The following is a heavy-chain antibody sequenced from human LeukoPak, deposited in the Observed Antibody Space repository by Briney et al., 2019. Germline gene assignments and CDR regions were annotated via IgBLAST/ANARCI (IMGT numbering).Heavy chain of an antibody. J-gene: IGHJ5*02. CDR1: GYTLTELS. Sequence: ASVKVSCKVSGYTLTELSMHWVRQAPGKGLEWMGGFDPEDGETIYAQKFQGRVTMTEDTSTDTAYMELSRLRSDDTAVYYCARGEVPYAAVAGTTWFDPWGQGTLVTVSS. CDR3: ARGEVPYAAVAGTTWFDP. CDR2: FDPEDGET. V-gene: IGHV1-24*01. D-gene: IGHD6-19*01.